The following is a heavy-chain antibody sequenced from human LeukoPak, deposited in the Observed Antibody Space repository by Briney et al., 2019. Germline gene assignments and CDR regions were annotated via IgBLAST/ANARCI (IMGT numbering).Heavy chain of an antibody. CDR2: IYSGGST. J-gene: IGHJ4*02. V-gene: IGHV3-53*01. Sequence: PGGSLRLSCAASGFTVSSNYMSWVRQAPGKGLEWVSVIYSGGSTYYADSVKGRFTISRDNSKNTLYLQMNSLRAEDTAVYYCARMLWFGEEPEYYFDYWGQGTLVTVSS. CDR3: ARMLWFGEEPEYYFDY. D-gene: IGHD3-10*01. CDR1: GFTVSSNY.